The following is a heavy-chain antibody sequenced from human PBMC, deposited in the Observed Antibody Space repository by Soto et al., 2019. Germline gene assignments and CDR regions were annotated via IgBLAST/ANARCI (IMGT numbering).Heavy chain of an antibody. Sequence: PSETLSLTCTVSGRSMCGYYWSWIRQPAGERLEWIGRIYTSGTTDFNPSLKGRVTMSVDTSKNQFSLKLTSVTAADTALYYCAREDYYDTGYYVVWGQGTQVTV. D-gene: IGHD3-9*01. CDR2: IYTSGTT. CDR3: AREDYYDTGYYVV. J-gene: IGHJ4*02. CDR1: GRSMCGYY. V-gene: IGHV4-4*07.